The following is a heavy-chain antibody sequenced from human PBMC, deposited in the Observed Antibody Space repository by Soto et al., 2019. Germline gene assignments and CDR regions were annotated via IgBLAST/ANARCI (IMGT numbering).Heavy chain of an antibody. CDR3: AHTVARGAYWETFNY. CDR2: IYRDDDK. CDR1: GFSLMTNGVG. Sequence: QITLKESGPTLVKLTETLTLTCTVSGFSLMTNGVGVGWFRQPPGKALEWLALIYRDDDKRYRPSLKSSVTITKDTSKNQVVLTMTNMDPVDTATYYCAHTVARGAYWETFNYWGQGTLVTVSS. J-gene: IGHJ4*02. V-gene: IGHV2-5*02. D-gene: IGHD1-26*01.